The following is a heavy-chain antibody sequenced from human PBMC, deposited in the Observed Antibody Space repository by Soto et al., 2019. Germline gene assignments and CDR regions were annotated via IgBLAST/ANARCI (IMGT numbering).Heavy chain of an antibody. CDR2: INAGNGDT. CDR1: GYTFINYA. V-gene: IGHV1-3*05. D-gene: IGHD1-26*01. CDR3: ARGGAGDYFDY. J-gene: IGHJ4*02. Sequence: QVQLVQSGAEEKKPGASVKVSCKASGYTFINYAIHWVRQAPGQRLEWMGWINAGNGDTKYSQKFQGRVTITRDTSANTAYMELSGLRSEGTAVYYCARGGAGDYFDYWGQGTLVTVSS.